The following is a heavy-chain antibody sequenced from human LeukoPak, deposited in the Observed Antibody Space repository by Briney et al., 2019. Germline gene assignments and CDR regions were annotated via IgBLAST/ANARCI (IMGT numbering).Heavy chain of an antibody. CDR1: GGSISSYY. J-gene: IGHJ4*02. CDR2: IHYSGST. D-gene: IGHD6-6*01. Sequence: SGTLSLTCSVSGGSISSYYWSWIRQPPGKGLEWIGYIHYSGSTNYNPSLKSRVTISVDTSKNQFSLKLSSVTAADTAIYFCARYSTSSHFFDYWGQGTLVTVSS. V-gene: IGHV4-59*01. CDR3: ARYSTSSHFFDY.